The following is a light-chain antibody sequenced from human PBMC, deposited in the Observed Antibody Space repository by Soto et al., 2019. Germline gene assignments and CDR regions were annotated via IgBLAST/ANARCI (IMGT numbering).Light chain of an antibody. J-gene: IGKJ1*01. CDR1: QSFSSNY. Sequence: PGESATLSCRASQSFSSNYLARYQQKPGQAPRLLIYGASTRAAGISDRFRGSGSGTDFTLTISRLEPEDFAVYYCQQYVTSPWAFGQGTKVDIK. CDR3: QQYVTSPWA. CDR2: GAS. V-gene: IGKV3-20*01.